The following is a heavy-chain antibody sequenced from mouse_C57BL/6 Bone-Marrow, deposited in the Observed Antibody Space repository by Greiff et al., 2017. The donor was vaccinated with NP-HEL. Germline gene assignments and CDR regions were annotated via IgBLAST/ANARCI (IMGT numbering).Heavy chain of an antibody. D-gene: IGHD2-5*01. CDR3: ARAYYSNYYWYFDV. CDR2: ISSGSSTI. V-gene: IGHV5-17*01. CDR1: GFTFSDYG. J-gene: IGHJ1*03. Sequence: EVQVVESGGGLVKPGGSLKLSCAASGFTFSDYGMHWVRQAPEKGLVWVAYISSGSSTIYYADTVKGRFTISRDNAKNTLFLQMTSLRSEDTAMYYCARAYYSNYYWYFDVWGTGTTVTVSS.